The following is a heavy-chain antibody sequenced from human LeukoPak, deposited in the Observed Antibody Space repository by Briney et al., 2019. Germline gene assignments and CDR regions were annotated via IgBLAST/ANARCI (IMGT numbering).Heavy chain of an antibody. J-gene: IGHJ6*03. D-gene: IGHD3-10*01. CDR1: GYTFTSYG. Sequence: ASVKVSCKASGYTFTSYGISWVRQAPGQGLEWMGIINPSGGSTSYARKFQGRVTMTRDMSTSTVYMELSSLRSEDTAVYYCARDNMVRGVIPLEYYYYYYMDVWGKGTTVTVS. V-gene: IGHV1-46*01. CDR3: ARDNMVRGVIPLEYYYYYYMDV. CDR2: INPSGGST.